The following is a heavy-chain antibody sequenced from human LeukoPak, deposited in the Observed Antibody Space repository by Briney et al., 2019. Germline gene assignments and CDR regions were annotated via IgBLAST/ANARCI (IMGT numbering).Heavy chain of an antibody. D-gene: IGHD6-6*01. CDR3: ARSRPYSSSSFDP. CDR1: GGSISSGGYY. Sequence: PSQTLSLTCTVSGGSISSGGYYWSWIRQHPGKGLEWIGYIYYSGSTYYNPSLKSRVTISVDTSKNQFSLKLSSVTAADTAVYYCARSRPYSSSSFDPWGQGTLVTVSS. V-gene: IGHV4-31*03. CDR2: IYYSGST. J-gene: IGHJ5*02.